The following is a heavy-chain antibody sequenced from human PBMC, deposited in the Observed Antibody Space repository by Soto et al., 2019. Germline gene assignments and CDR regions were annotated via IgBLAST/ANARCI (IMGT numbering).Heavy chain of an antibody. D-gene: IGHD2-8*01. CDR3: ARWIFNCTNGVCRYYYYYMDV. Sequence: GASVKVSCKASGGTFSSYTISWVRQAPGQGLEWMGRIIPILGIANYAQKFQGRVTITADKSTSTAYMELSSLRSEDTAVYYCARWIFNCTNGVCRYYYYYMDVWGKGTTVTVSS. CDR2: IIPILGIA. CDR1: GGTFSSYT. V-gene: IGHV1-69*02. J-gene: IGHJ6*03.